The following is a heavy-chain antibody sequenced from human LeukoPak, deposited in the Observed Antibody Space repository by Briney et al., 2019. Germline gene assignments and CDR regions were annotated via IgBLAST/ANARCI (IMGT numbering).Heavy chain of an antibody. D-gene: IGHD6-19*01. CDR1: GGSISSSSYY. V-gene: IGHV4-39*01. CDR2: IYYSGST. J-gene: IGHJ4*02. Sequence: SETLSLTCTVSGGSISSSSYYWGWIRQPPGKGLVWIGSIYYSGSTYYNPSLKSRVTISVDTSKNQFSLKLSSVTAADTAVYYCAISGEQWLEDPLGYFDYWGQGTLVTVSS. CDR3: AISGEQWLEDPLGYFDY.